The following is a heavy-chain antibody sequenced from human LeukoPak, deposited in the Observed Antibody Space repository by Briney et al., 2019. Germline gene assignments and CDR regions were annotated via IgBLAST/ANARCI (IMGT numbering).Heavy chain of an antibody. CDR2: IYYSGST. J-gene: IGHJ3*02. Sequence: SETLSLTCTVSGGSISSYYWSWIRQPPGKGLEWIGYIYYSGSTNYNPSLKSRVTISVDTSKNQFSLKLSSVTAADTAVYYCARVYYSPAKTYYYDTELYDAFDIWGQGTMVTVSS. V-gene: IGHV4-59*01. CDR3: ARVYYSPAKTYYYDTELYDAFDI. CDR1: GGSISSYY. D-gene: IGHD3-22*01.